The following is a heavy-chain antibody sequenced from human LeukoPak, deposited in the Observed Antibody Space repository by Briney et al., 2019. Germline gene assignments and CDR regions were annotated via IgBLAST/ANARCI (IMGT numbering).Heavy chain of an antibody. CDR2: ISGSGGST. V-gene: IGHV3-23*01. J-gene: IGHJ6*02. Sequence: PGGSLRLSCAASGFTFSSYAMSWVRQAPGKGLEWVSTISGSGGSTYYADSVKGRFIISRDNSKNTLYLQMNSLRAEDTAIYYCARGNGNTFGSDYYLYGMDVWGQGTTVTVSS. D-gene: IGHD5-18*01. CDR3: ARGNGNTFGSDYYLYGMDV. CDR1: GFTFSSYA.